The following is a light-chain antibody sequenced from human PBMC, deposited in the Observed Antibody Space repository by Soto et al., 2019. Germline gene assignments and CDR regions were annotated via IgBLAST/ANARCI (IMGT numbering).Light chain of an antibody. Sequence: EIVLTQSPATLSLSPGERPTLSCRASQSVSNYLAWYQQKPGQAPRLLMYDTSNRAPGIPARFSGSGSGTDFTLTISSLEPEDFAVYFCQQRSKFLWTFGQGTKVDI. V-gene: IGKV3-11*01. CDR3: QQRSKFLWT. CDR1: QSVSNY. J-gene: IGKJ1*01. CDR2: DTS.